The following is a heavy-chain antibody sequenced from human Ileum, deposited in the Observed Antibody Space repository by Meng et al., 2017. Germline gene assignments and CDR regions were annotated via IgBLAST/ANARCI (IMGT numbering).Heavy chain of an antibody. J-gene: IGHJ4*02. CDR1: GFTFSSYA. V-gene: IGHV3-23*01. CDR3: AKRRRDGYNSEIDC. Sequence: GGSLRLSCAASGFTFSSYAMNWVRQAPGRGLEWVSGISGNGDRKDYGDSVKGRVTTSRDNSKNTVYLEMSSLRAEDTAIYYCAKRRRDGYNSEIDCWGQGTLVTVSS. D-gene: IGHD5-24*01. CDR2: ISGNGDRK.